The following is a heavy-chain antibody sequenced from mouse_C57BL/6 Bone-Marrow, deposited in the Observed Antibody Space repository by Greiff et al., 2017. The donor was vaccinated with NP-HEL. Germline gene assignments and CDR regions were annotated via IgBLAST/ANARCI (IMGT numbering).Heavy chain of an antibody. V-gene: IGHV1-75*01. CDR2: IFPGSGST. D-gene: IGHD1-1*01. J-gene: IGHJ2*01. Sequence: VKLMESGPELVKPGASVKISCKASGYTFTDYYINWVKQRPGQGLEWIGWIFPGSGSTYYNEKFKGKATLTVDKSSSTAYMLLSSLTSEDSAVYFCARGYYGSSSLGYWGQGTTLTVSS. CDR1: GYTFTDYY. CDR3: ARGYYGSSSLGY.